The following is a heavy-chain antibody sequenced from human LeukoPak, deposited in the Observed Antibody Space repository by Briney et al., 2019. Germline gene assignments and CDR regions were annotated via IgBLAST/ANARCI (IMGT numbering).Heavy chain of an antibody. V-gene: IGHV3-53*01. J-gene: IGHJ4*02. Sequence: GGSLRLSCAASGFTVSSNYMSWVRQAPGKGLEWVSVIYSGGSTYYADSVKGRFTISRDNSKNTLYLQMNSLRAEDTAVYYCAKHYASGSTSHWGQGTLVTVSS. D-gene: IGHD3-10*01. CDR1: GFTVSSNY. CDR2: IYSGGST. CDR3: AKHYASGSTSH.